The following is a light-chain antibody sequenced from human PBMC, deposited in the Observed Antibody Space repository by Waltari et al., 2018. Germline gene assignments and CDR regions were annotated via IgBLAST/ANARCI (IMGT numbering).Light chain of an antibody. CDR2: DAS. V-gene: IGKV3-11*01. CDR1: QTVSTY. J-gene: IGKJ1*01. Sequence: IVLTQSPATLSLSPGERATLSCRASQTVSTYLAWFQQKPGQAPRLLNYDASNRAPGLPARFSGSGSGTDFSLTISSLEPEDFAVYYCLQRSLWPWTFGQGTKVAVK. CDR3: LQRSLWPWT.